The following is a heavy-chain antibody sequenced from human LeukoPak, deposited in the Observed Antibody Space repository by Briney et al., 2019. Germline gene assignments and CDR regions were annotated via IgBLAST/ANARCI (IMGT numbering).Heavy chain of an antibody. CDR3: ARAGYDRDVGFDY. Sequence: SETLSLTCTVSGGSISSYYWSWIRQPPGKGLEWIGYIYTSGSTNYNPSLKSRVTISVDTSKNQFSLKLSSVTAADTAVYYCARAGYDRDVGFDYWGQGTLVTVSS. CDR2: IYTSGST. CDR1: GGSISSYY. D-gene: IGHD3-22*01. V-gene: IGHV4-4*09. J-gene: IGHJ4*02.